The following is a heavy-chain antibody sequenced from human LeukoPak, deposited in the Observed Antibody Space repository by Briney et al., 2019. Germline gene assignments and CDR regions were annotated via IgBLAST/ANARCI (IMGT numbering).Heavy chain of an antibody. D-gene: IGHD2-15*01. CDR2: IYSGGST. CDR1: GFTVSSNY. CDR3: ATDRATQYFDY. V-gene: IGHV3-53*01. Sequence: GGSLRLSCAASGFTVSSNYMSWVRQAPGKGLEWVSVIYSGGSTYYADSVKGRFTISRDNSKNTLYLQMNSLRAEDTAVYYCATDRATQYFDYWGQGTLVSVSS. J-gene: IGHJ4*02.